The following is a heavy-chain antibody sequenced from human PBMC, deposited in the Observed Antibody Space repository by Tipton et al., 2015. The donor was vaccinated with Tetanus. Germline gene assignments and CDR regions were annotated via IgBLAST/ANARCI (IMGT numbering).Heavy chain of an antibody. CDR1: GFTLTNFV. CDR3: VELVESHNH. V-gene: IGHV3-7*01. Sequence: VQLVQSGGGVVQPGKSLKLSCAASGFTLTNFVMYWVRQAPGKGLEFVAKINPDGSHKDYVDSVTGRFSISRDNAKNSLFLQMNSLRAEDTAVYYCVELVESHNHWGHGTLVTVSS. J-gene: IGHJ4*03. CDR2: INPDGSHK. D-gene: IGHD1-26*01.